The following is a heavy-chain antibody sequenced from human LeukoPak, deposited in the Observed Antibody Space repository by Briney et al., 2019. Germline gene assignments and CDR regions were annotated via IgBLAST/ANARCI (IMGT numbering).Heavy chain of an antibody. D-gene: IGHD2-2*01. J-gene: IGHJ4*02. V-gene: IGHV3-43*02. Sequence: PGGSLRLSCAASGFTFSDYAMHWLRQSPGKSLEWVSLISGDGKNTYDEDSVKGRFTISRGNSKNTLYLQMNTLRAEDTAVYYCVKRLYCSTTNCYDYFDYWGQGTLVTVSS. CDR1: GFTFSDYA. CDR2: ISGDGKNT. CDR3: VKRLYCSTTNCYDYFDY.